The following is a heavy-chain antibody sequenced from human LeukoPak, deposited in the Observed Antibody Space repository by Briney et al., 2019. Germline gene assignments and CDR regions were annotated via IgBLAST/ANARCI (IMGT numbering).Heavy chain of an antibody. CDR2: IYSGSST. V-gene: IGHV3-53*05. CDR3: VKDRVYSSSRVDYYFDY. CDR1: GFTVSSYY. Sequence: GGSLRLSCAASGFTVSSYYMNWVRQAPGKGLEWVSVIYSGSSTYYADSVKARFTISRDNSKNTLYLQMSSLRAEDTAVYYCVKDRVYSSSRVDYYFDYWGQGTLVTVSS. D-gene: IGHD6-13*01. J-gene: IGHJ4*02.